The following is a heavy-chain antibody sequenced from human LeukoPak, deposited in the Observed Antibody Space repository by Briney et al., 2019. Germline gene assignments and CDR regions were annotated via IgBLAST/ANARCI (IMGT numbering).Heavy chain of an antibody. CDR1: GDSISSGDYY. J-gene: IGHJ3*02. CDR2: ISSSGST. CDR3: ARGPYSYDSSGAFNI. V-gene: IGHV4-61*02. D-gene: IGHD3-22*01. Sequence: PSETLSLTCTVSGDSISSGDYYWSWIRQPAGKGLEWIGRISSSGSTNYNPSLKSRVTISVDTSKNQFSLKLSSVTAADTAVYFCARGPYSYDSSGAFNIWGQGTMVTVSS.